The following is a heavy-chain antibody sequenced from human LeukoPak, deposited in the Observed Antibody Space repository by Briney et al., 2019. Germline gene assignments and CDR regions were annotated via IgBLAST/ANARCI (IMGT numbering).Heavy chain of an antibody. V-gene: IGHV4-39*07. CDR1: GGSISSSSYY. J-gene: IGHJ6*02. D-gene: IGHD6-13*01. CDR2: IYYSGST. CDR3: ARDIAAAGTSDMDYYYYYGMDV. Sequence: KPSETLSLTCTVSGGSISSSSYYWGWIRQPPGKGLEWIGSIYYSGSTYYNPSLKSRVTMSVDTSKNQFSLKLSSVTAADTAVYYCARDIAAAGTSDMDYYYYYGMDVWGQGTTVTVSS.